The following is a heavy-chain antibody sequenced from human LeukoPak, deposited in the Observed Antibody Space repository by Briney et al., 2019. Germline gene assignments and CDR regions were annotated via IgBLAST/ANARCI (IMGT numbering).Heavy chain of an antibody. CDR2: ISGSDGST. Sequence: GGSLRLSCAASGFTFSSYAMSWVRQAPGKGLEWVSAISGSDGSTYYADSVKGRFTISRDNSKNTLYLQMNSLRAEDTAVYYCARDSFSSGYSYGWLYYYYYGMDVWGQGTTVTVSS. V-gene: IGHV3-23*01. CDR1: GFTFSSYA. D-gene: IGHD5-18*01. J-gene: IGHJ6*02. CDR3: ARDSFSSGYSYGWLYYYYYGMDV.